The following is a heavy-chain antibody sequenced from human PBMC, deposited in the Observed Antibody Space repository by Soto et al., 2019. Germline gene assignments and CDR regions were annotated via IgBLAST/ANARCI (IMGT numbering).Heavy chain of an antibody. V-gene: IGHV4-30-4*01. CDR3: ARVRDYDSSGYAGLCFDY. Sequence: QVLLQESGPGLVKPSQTLSLTCTVSGGSISSGNYYWSWIRQPAEKGLEWIGYIYYSGSTYYNPSLKSRVTISIDTSKYQFSLKLSSVTAADTAVYYCARVRDYDSSGYAGLCFDYWGQGTMVTVSS. D-gene: IGHD3-22*01. CDR2: IYYSGST. CDR1: GGSISSGNYY. J-gene: IGHJ4*02.